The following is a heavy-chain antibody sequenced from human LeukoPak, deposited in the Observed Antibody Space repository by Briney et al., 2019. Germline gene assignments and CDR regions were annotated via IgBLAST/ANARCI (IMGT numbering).Heavy chain of an antibody. D-gene: IGHD3-22*01. Sequence: PGGSLRLSCAASGFTFGSYGMHWVRQAPGKGLEWVAVISYDGSNKYYADSVKGRFTISRDNSKNTLYLQMNSLRAEDTAVYYCAKGISLYYYDSSGYYSLDYWGQGTLVTVSS. V-gene: IGHV3-30*18. J-gene: IGHJ4*02. CDR1: GFTFGSYG. CDR3: AKGISLYYYDSSGYYSLDY. CDR2: ISYDGSNK.